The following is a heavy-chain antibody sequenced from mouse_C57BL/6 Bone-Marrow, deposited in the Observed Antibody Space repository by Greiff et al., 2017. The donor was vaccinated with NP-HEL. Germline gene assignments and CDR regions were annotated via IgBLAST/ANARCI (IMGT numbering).Heavy chain of an antibody. CDR1: GFTFSDYY. V-gene: IGHV5-16*01. D-gene: IGHD4-1*01. J-gene: IGHJ2*01. CDR2: INYDGSST. CDR3: AREAGTKHFDY. Sequence: EVKLVESEGGLVQPGSSMKLSCTASGFTFSDYYMAWVRQVPEKGLEWVANINYDGSSTYYLDSLKSRFIISRDNAKNILYLQMSSLKSEDTATYYCAREAGTKHFDYWGQGTTLTVSS.